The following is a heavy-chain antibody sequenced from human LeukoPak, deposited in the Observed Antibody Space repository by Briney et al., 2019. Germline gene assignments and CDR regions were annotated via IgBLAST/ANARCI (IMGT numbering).Heavy chain of an antibody. CDR2: INPNNGDT. CDR1: GYTFTAQY. J-gene: IGHJ4*02. CDR3: ASYPRNIPTPPFDY. V-gene: IGHV1-2*02. D-gene: IGHD2-21*01. Sequence: ASVKVSCKASGYTFTAQYMHWVRQAPGQGLEWMGWINPNNGDTKYAQRFVGRVTMTRDTSTATAYMELSSLRSDDTAVYFCASYPRNIPTPPFDYWGQGTLVTVSS.